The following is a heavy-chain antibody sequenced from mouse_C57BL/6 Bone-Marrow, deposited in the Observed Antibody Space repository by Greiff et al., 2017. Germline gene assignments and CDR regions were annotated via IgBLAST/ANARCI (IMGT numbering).Heavy chain of an antibody. CDR1: GFTFSSYA. V-gene: IGHV5-4*01. Sequence: DVHLVESGGGLVKPGGSLKLSCAASGFTFSSYAMSWVRQTPEKRLEWVATISDGGSYTYSPDNVKGRFTISRDNAKNNLYLQMSHLKSEDTAMYYCARGLYYYGSSYFAYWGQGTLVTVSA. CDR3: ARGLYYYGSSYFAY. CDR2: ISDGGSYT. J-gene: IGHJ3*01. D-gene: IGHD1-1*01.